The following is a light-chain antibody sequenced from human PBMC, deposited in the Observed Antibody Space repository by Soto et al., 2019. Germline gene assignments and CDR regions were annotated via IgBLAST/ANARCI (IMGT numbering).Light chain of an antibody. CDR3: QQSYLTPRT. Sequence: IQMTQSPSSLSASVGDRVTITCRASQSISSSLNWNQHKVGSAPKLLIYAASSLQTGVPSRFSGSGSGTDFTLTISSLQPEDFATYYCQQSYLTPRTFGQGTKLEIK. V-gene: IGKV1-39*01. CDR2: AAS. CDR1: QSISSS. J-gene: IGKJ2*01.